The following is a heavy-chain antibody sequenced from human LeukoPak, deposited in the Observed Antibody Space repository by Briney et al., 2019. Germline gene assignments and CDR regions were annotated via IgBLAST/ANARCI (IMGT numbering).Heavy chain of an antibody. D-gene: IGHD6-19*01. CDR3: ARASRRGSGWYGGCDY. Sequence: GGSLRLSCAASGFTFSSYSMNWVRQAPGKGLEWVSYISSSSSTIYYADSVKGRFTISRDNAKNSLYLQMNSLRAEDTAVYYCARASRRGSGWYGGCDYWGQGTLVTVSS. CDR2: ISSSSSTI. J-gene: IGHJ4*02. V-gene: IGHV3-48*04. CDR1: GFTFSSYS.